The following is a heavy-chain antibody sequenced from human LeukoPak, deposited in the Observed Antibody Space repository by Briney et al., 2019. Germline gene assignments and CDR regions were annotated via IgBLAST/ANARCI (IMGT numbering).Heavy chain of an antibody. J-gene: IGHJ3*02. CDR2: INHSGST. CDR3: ARYTAMVNDAFDI. D-gene: IGHD5-18*01. Sequence: SETLPLTCAVYGGSFSGYYWSWIRQPPGKGLEWIGEINHSGSTNYNPSLKSRVTISVDTSKNQFSLKLSSVTAADTAVYYCARYTAMVNDAFDIWGQGTMVTVSS. CDR1: GGSFSGYY. V-gene: IGHV4-34*01.